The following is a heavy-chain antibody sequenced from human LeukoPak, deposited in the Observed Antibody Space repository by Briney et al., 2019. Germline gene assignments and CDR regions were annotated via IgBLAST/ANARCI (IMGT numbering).Heavy chain of an antibody. Sequence: GESLKISCKASGNTFKRYFIAWVRQMPGKGLEWMGITDPADSDTRYSPSFQGQVTISADKSTNTAYLQWSSLRASDTGIYFCARRPEAAHASFAFWGQGTLVTVSS. D-gene: IGHD6-13*01. J-gene: IGHJ4*02. CDR2: TDPADSDT. V-gene: IGHV5-51*01. CDR1: GNTFKRYF. CDR3: ARRPEAAHASFAF.